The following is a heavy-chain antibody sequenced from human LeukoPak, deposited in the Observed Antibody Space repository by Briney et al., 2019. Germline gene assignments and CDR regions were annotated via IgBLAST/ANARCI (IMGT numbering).Heavy chain of an antibody. D-gene: IGHD3-22*01. V-gene: IGHV4-61*01. CDR2: IYYSGST. Sequence: SETLSLTCTVSGYSISSGYYWSWIRQPPGKGLEWIGYIYYSGSTNYNPSLKSRVTISVDTSKNQFSLKLSSVTAADTAVYYCARVTGYMIEDYFDYWGQGTLVTVSS. J-gene: IGHJ4*02. CDR3: ARVTGYMIEDYFDY. CDR1: GYSISSGYY.